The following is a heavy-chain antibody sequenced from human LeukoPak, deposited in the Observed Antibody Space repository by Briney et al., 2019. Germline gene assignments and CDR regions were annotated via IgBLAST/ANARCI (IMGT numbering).Heavy chain of an antibody. CDR1: GFTYSSYW. Sequence: GGSLRLSCAASGFTYSSYWMSSVRQAPGKGQEWVGNIKQDGSEKYYVDSVKGRFTISRDNAKNSLYLQMNSLRAEDTAVYYCARGAWYYDSSGYYDYWGQGTLVTVSS. V-gene: IGHV3-7*01. CDR3: ARGAWYYDSSGYYDY. CDR2: IKQDGSEK. J-gene: IGHJ4*02. D-gene: IGHD3-22*01.